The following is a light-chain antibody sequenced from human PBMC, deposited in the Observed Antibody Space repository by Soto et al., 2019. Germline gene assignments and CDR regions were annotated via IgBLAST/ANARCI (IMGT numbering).Light chain of an antibody. J-gene: IGKJ1*01. Sequence: EIVLTQSPATLSLSPGERATLSCRASQSVGSYLAWYQHKPGQAPRLLIYDASDRATGIPARFSGSGSGTDFTLTISSLEPEDFAVYYCHQRSNWPWTFGQGTKVEIK. CDR1: QSVGSY. CDR2: DAS. V-gene: IGKV3-11*01. CDR3: HQRSNWPWT.